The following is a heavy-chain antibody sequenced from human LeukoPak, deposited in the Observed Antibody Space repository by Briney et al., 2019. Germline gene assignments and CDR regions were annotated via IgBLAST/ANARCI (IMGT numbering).Heavy chain of an antibody. Sequence: PGGSLRLSCAASAFTFSSYAMSWVRQAPGKGLEWVSAISGSGGSTYYADSVKGRFTISRDNSKNTLYLQMNSLRAEDTAVYYCAKGEYCSSTSCLNYYYYYGMDVWGKGPTVTVSS. CDR1: AFTFSSYA. D-gene: IGHD2-2*01. J-gene: IGHJ6*04. CDR3: AKGEYCSSTSCLNYYYYYGMDV. V-gene: IGHV3-23*01. CDR2: ISGSGGST.